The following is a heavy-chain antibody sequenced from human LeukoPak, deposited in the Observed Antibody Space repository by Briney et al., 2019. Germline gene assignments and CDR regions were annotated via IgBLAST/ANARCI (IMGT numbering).Heavy chain of an antibody. J-gene: IGHJ5*02. V-gene: IGHV4-59*11. Sequence: PSETLSLTCTVSGGSISSHYWSWIRQPPGKGLEWIGYIYYSGSTNYNPSLKSRVTISVDTSKNQFSLKLSSVTAADTAVYYCARKWGIAAAATGWFDPWGQGTLVTVSS. CDR1: GGSISSHY. CDR3: ARKWGIAAAATGWFDP. D-gene: IGHD6-13*01. CDR2: IYYSGST.